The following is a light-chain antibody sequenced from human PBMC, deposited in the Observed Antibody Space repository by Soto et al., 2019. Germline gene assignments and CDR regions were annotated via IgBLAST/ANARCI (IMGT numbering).Light chain of an antibody. CDR3: SSYAGSNTWV. V-gene: IGLV2-8*01. CDR2: EVT. J-gene: IGLJ3*02. CDR1: SSDVGGYNF. Sequence: QSALTQPPSASGSPGQSVTISCTGTSSDVGGYNFVSWYQQHPGRAPKLMISEVTKRPSGVPDRFSGSKSGSTASLTVSGLQPGDEAEYYCSSYAGSNTWVFGGGTKLTVL.